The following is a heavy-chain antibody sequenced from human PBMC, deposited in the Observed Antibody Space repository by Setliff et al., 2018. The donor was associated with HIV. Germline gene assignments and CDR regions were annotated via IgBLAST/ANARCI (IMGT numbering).Heavy chain of an antibody. V-gene: IGHV1-18*01. CDR1: GYTFSDYD. D-gene: IGHD6-13*01. J-gene: IGHJ4*02. Sequence: GASVKVSCKASGYTFSDYDVAWVRQAPGQGPEWMGWISGYSGHTSYAQKFQGRVTMTTDTSTSTAYMELRNLRSDDTALYFCAREHSTTWPYFDFWGQGTLVTVSS. CDR3: AREHSTTWPYFDF. CDR2: ISGYSGHT.